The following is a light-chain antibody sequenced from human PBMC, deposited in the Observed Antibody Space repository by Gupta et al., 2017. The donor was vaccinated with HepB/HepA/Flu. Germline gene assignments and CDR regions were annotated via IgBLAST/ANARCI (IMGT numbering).Light chain of an antibody. Sequence: DIVMTQSPDSLAVSLGERATINCKSSQSVLYSSNNKNYLAWYQQKPGQPPKLLIYWASTREYGVPDRFSGSGSGTDFTLTISSLQAEDVAVYYCQQYYSIPLTFGGGTKLEIK. CDR1: QSVLYSSNNKNY. CDR3: QQYYSIPLT. V-gene: IGKV4-1*01. CDR2: WAS. J-gene: IGKJ4*01.